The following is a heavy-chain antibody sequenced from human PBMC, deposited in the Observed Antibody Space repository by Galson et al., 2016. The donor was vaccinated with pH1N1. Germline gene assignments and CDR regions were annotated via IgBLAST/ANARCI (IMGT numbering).Heavy chain of an antibody. J-gene: IGHJ4*02. V-gene: IGHV1-2*02. CDR2: MSTNSDDT. D-gene: IGHD4-17*01. Sequence: SVKVFCKASGYTFTDYYLHWVRQAPGQGLEWMGWMSTNSDDTNSAQNFQGRVTMTRDTSVTTAYMELSRLRSDDTAIHYCARVGPTVTTYDSWGQGTLVTVSS. CDR3: ARVGPTVTTYDS. CDR1: GYTFTDYY.